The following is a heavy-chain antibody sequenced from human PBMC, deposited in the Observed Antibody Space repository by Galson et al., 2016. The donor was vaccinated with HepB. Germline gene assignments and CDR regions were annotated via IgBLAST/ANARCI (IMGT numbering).Heavy chain of an antibody. Sequence: SLRLSCAVSGFSFSSYSMNWVRQAPGKGLEWVSYISRTSQTIYYADSVKGRFTVSRDNSKNTLFLQMNSLRVEDTAVYYCAKLDCGRDCPRDDWGQGTQVTVS. CDR1: GFSFSSYS. D-gene: IGHD2-21*02. CDR2: ISRTSQTI. J-gene: IGHJ4*02. V-gene: IGHV3-48*01. CDR3: AKLDCGRDCPRDD.